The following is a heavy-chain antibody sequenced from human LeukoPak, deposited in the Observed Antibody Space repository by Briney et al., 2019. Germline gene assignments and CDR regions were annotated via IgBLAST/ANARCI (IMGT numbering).Heavy chain of an antibody. D-gene: IGHD1-26*01. CDR3: AREVVGAYFDY. V-gene: IGHV1-46*01. Sequence: GASVKVSCEASGYTFTSYYMHWVRQAPGQGLEWMGIINPSGGSTSYAQKFHGRVTMTRDTSTSTVYMELSSLRSEDTAVYYCAREVVGAYFDYWGKGTLVTVSS. CDR2: INPSGGST. CDR1: GYTFTSYY. J-gene: IGHJ4*02.